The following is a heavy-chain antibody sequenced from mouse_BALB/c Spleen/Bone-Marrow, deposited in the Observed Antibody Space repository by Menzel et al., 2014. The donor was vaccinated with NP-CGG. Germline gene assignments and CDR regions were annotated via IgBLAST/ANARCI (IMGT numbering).Heavy chain of an antibody. Sequence: QVQLKQSGAELVRPGVSVKISCRGSGYTFTDYAIHWVKQSHAKSLEWIGLISGYYGDAIYNQKFKGKATMTVDKSSSTAYMDLARLTSEDPAIYYCARSGKVRNAMDYWGQGTSVTVSS. J-gene: IGHJ4*01. D-gene: IGHD2-14*01. V-gene: IGHV1S137*01. CDR3: ARSGKVRNAMDY. CDR2: ISGYYGDA. CDR1: GYTFTDYA.